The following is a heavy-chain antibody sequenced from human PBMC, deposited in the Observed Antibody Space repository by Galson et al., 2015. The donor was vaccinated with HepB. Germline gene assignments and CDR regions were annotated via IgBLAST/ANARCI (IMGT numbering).Heavy chain of an antibody. V-gene: IGHV1-18*01. CDR1: GYTFTSYG. J-gene: IGHJ4*02. CDR2: ISAYNGNT. Sequence: SVKVSCKASGYTFTSYGISWVRQAPGQGLEWMGWISAYNGNTNYAQKLQGRVTMTTDTSTSTAYMGLRSLRSDDTAVYYCARVWYSSSWYGRPIDYWGQGTLVTVSS. CDR3: ARVWYSSSWYGRPIDY. D-gene: IGHD6-13*01.